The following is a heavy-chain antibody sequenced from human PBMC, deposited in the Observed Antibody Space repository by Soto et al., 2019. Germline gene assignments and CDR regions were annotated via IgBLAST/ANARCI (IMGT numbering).Heavy chain of an antibody. J-gene: IGHJ6*03. CDR3: ARGKVDYYYMDV. D-gene: IGHD1-26*01. CDR2: INPNSGGT. Sequence: GPSVKVSCKASGYTFTGYYMHWVRQAPGQGLEWMGWINPNSGGTNYAQKFQGWVTMTRDTSISTAYMELSRLRSDDTAVYYCARGKVDYYYMDVWGKGTTVTVSS. CDR1: GYTFTGYY. V-gene: IGHV1-2*04.